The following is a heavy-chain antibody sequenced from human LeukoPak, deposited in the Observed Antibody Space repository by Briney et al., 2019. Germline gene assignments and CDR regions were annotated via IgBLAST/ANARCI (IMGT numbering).Heavy chain of an antibody. Sequence: SETLSLTCTVSGGSISSYYWSWIRQPPGKGLEWIGYIYYSGSTNYNPSLKSRVSISIDTSKNQFSLALTSVTPADTAVYYCARVVRGVVTSNWFDPWGQGTLVSVSS. CDR2: IYYSGST. D-gene: IGHD2-21*02. CDR1: GGSISSYY. J-gene: IGHJ5*02. V-gene: IGHV4-59*01. CDR3: ARVVRGVVTSNWFDP.